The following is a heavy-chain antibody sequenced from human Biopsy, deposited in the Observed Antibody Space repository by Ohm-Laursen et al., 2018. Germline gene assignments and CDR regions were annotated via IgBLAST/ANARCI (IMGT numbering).Heavy chain of an antibody. CDR2: ITWNSGTI. CDR3: ARWYGDLFYYYNGMDV. V-gene: IGHV3-9*01. CDR1: GFIFDDYA. Sequence: RSLRLSCAASGFIFDDYAMHWVRQAPGKGLEWVSSITWNSGTIDYADSVKGRFTISRDNANNSVSLQMNNLRVDDTAVYYCARWYGDLFYYYNGMDVWGQGTKVTVSS. D-gene: IGHD3-10*01. J-gene: IGHJ6*02.